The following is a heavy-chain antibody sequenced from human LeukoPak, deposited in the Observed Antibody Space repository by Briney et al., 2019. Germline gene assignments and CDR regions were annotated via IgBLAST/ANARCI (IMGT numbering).Heavy chain of an antibody. CDR3: AKAPLSYDSSGPFDY. Sequence: SLRLSCAAXXXXFSXXAMHWXRXAPGKXLEXVXVXSYDGSKKYYADSVKGRFTISRDNSKNTLYLQMNSLRAEDTAVYYCAKAPLSYDSSGPFDYWGQGTLVTVSS. D-gene: IGHD3-22*01. J-gene: IGHJ4*02. CDR2: XSYDGSKK. CDR1: XXXFSXXA. V-gene: IGHV3-30*04.